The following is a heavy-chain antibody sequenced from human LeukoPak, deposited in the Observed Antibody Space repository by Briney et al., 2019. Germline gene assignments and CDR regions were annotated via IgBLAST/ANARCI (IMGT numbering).Heavy chain of an antibody. CDR1: GFNFSSYA. CDR2: ISYDGSNK. Sequence: GWSLRLSRAASGFNFSSYAMHAVRQAPGKGLSRVAVISYDGSNKYYADSVKGRFTISRDNSKNTLYLQMNSLRAEVMVFFFQAEDGIRDFDWLLYFSSNYYYYGMDVWGQGTTVTVSS. CDR3: AEDGIRDFDWLLYFSSNYYYYGMDV. D-gene: IGHD3-9*01. J-gene: IGHJ6*02. V-gene: IGHV3-30*04.